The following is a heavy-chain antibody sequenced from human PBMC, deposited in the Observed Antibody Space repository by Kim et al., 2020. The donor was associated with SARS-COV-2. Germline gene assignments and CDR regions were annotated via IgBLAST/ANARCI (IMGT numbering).Heavy chain of an antibody. J-gene: IGHJ3*02. CDR2: IYYSGST. CDR3: ARLYSSGWYSQGAFDI. CDR1: GGSISSYY. D-gene: IGHD6-19*01. V-gene: IGHV4-59*13. Sequence: SETLSLTCTVSGGSISSYYWSWIRQPPGKGLEWIGYIYYSGSTNYNPSLKSRVTISVDTSKNQFSLKLSSVTAADTAVYYCARLYSSGWYSQGAFDIWGQGTMVTVSS.